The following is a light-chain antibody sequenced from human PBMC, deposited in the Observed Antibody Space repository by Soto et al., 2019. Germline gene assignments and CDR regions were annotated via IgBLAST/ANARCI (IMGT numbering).Light chain of an antibody. CDR3: QQRSNTRT. CDR1: QSVSNNY. V-gene: IGKV3D-20*02. Sequence: SVLIKYTSTLSLSPGERATLSCRASQSVSNNYLAWYQQKPGQAPRLLIYGASNRATGIPDRFSGSGSGTEFTLTISILEPEDFAVYYCQQRSNTRTFGQGTRLEI. J-gene: IGKJ5*01. CDR2: GAS.